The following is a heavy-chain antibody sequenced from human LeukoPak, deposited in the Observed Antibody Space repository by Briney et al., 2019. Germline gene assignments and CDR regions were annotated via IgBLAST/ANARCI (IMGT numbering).Heavy chain of an antibody. CDR1: GFSFNNYG. V-gene: IGHV3-23*01. Sequence: GGSLRLSCAASGFSFNNYGMNWVRQAPGKGLGWVSATSGSGSSPNYSDSVKGRFTISRDNTKNTLFLQMISLRAEDAAVYYCAKTAGGNAYDYIDYWGQGTLVTVSS. CDR2: TSGSGSSP. D-gene: IGHD5-12*01. J-gene: IGHJ4*02. CDR3: AKTAGGNAYDYIDY.